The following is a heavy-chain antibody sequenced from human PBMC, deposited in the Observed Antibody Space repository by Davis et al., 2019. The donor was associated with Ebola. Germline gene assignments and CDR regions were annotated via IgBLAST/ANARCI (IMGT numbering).Heavy chain of an antibody. CDR2: FDPEDGEA. Sequence: ASVKVSCKVSGYTLTELSIHWVRQAPGKGLEWVGRFDPEDGEAIYAQKFQDRVTMTEDTSTDTAYMKVSSLRSEDTAVYYCVIGGRAEGFDYWGQGTLVTVSS. CDR1: GYTLTELS. J-gene: IGHJ4*02. V-gene: IGHV1-24*01. CDR3: VIGGRAEGFDY.